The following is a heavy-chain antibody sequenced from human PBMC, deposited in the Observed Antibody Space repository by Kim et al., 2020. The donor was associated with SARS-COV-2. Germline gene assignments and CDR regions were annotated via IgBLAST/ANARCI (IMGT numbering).Heavy chain of an antibody. CDR2: VYYSGRT. CDR3: ARLTGLYMIRGAPFDY. J-gene: IGHJ4*02. Sequence: SETLSLTCTVSGDSISSSNYYWGWIRQPPGKGLEWIGNVYYSGRTYYNPSLKSRLTMSVDTSKNQFSLRLSSVTAADTAVYYCARLTGLYMIRGAPFDYWGQGTLVTVSS. CDR1: GDSISSSNYY. V-gene: IGHV4-39*01. D-gene: IGHD3-10*01.